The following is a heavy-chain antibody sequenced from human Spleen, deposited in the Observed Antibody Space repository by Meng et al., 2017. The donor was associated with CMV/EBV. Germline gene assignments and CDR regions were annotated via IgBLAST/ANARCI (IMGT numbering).Heavy chain of an antibody. CDR2: ISASGGST. CDR1: GFTFSSYA. J-gene: IGHJ4*02. V-gene: IGHV3-23*01. CDR3: AKDSYGDYVYHFDY. D-gene: IGHD4-17*01. Sequence: GESLKISCAASGFTFSSYAMIWVRQAPGKGLEWFSGISASGGSTYYADSVKGRLTISRDNSKNTLYLQMNSLRAEDTDVYCCAKDSYGDYVYHFDYWGQGTLVTVSS.